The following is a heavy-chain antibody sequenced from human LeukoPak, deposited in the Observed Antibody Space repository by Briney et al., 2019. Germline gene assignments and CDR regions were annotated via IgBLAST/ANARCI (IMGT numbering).Heavy chain of an antibody. Sequence: ASVKVSCKVSGYTLTELSMHWVRQVPGKGLEWMGGFDPEDDEIIYAQKFQGRVTITADESTSTAYMELSSLRSEDTAVYYCARDYSGSYGYWGQGTLVTVSS. D-gene: IGHD1-26*01. CDR3: ARDYSGSYGY. V-gene: IGHV1-24*01. CDR1: GYTLTELS. CDR2: FDPEDDEI. J-gene: IGHJ4*02.